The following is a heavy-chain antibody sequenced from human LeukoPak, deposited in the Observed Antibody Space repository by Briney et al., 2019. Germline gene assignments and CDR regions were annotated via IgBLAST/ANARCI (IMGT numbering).Heavy chain of an antibody. D-gene: IGHD2-15*01. CDR2: ISAYNGNT. Sequence: ASVKVSCKASGYTFTSYGISWVRQAPGQGLEWMGWISAYNGNTNYAQKLQGRVTMTTDTSTSTAYMELRSLRSDDTAVYYCARGPPDIVVVVAATGSGYFDYWGRGTLVTASS. J-gene: IGHJ4*02. CDR3: ARGPPDIVVVVAATGSGYFDY. CDR1: GYTFTSYG. V-gene: IGHV1-18*01.